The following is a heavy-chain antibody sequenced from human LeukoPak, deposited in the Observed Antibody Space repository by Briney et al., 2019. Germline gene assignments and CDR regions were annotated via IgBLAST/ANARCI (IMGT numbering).Heavy chain of an antibody. Sequence: SETLSLTCTVSGGSISSYYWSWIRQPPGKGLEWIGYIYYSGSTNYNPSLKSRVTISVDTSKNQFSLKLSSVTAADTAVYYCAGAIPSGWGFAIWFDPWGQGTLVTVSS. CDR3: AGAIPSGWGFAIWFDP. V-gene: IGHV4-59*01. CDR1: GGSISSYY. CDR2: IYYSGST. D-gene: IGHD6-19*01. J-gene: IGHJ5*02.